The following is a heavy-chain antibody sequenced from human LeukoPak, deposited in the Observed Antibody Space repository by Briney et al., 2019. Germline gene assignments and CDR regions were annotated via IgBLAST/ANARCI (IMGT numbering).Heavy chain of an antibody. CDR1: GYTFISYG. CDR2: INAYTGNT. Sequence: ASVKVSCKASGYTFISYGFTWVRQAPGQGLEWMGWINAYTGNTNYAQKLQGRVTMTTDTSTSTAYMELRSLRSDDTAVYYCARALGTLSSAFDHWGQGTLVTVSS. CDR3: ARALGTLSSAFDH. V-gene: IGHV1-18*01. D-gene: IGHD3-22*01. J-gene: IGHJ4*02.